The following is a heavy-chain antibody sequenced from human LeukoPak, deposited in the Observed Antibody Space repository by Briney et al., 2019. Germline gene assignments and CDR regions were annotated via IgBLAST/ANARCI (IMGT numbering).Heavy chain of an antibody. CDR1: GFIFSNYG. Sequence: GGSLRLSCAASGFIFSNYGMNWVRQAPGKGLEWVAAISASGSATSYADSVRGRFTISRDISSNTLYLEMSSLRAEDTARYYCARAPPYYYDSRGYHYERGNYHYGMDVWGQGTTVIVS. CDR3: ARAPPYYYDSRGYHYERGNYHYGMDV. J-gene: IGHJ6*02. CDR2: ISASGSAT. V-gene: IGHV3-23*01. D-gene: IGHD3-22*01.